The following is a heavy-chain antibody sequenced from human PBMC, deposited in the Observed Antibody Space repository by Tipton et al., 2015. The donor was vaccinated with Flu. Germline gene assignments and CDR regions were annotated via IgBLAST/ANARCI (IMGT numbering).Heavy chain of an antibody. CDR2: ISWNSGSI. CDR3: AGGSAGTQGY. D-gene: IGHD1-7*01. J-gene: IGHJ4*02. V-gene: IGHV3-9*01. CDR1: GFTFDDYA. Sequence: SLRLSCVASGFTFDDYAMHWVRQAPGKGLEWVSGISWNSGSIGYADSVKGRFTISRDNAKNTLYLQMNSLRVEDTAVYFCAGGSAGTQGYWGQGTLVIVSS.